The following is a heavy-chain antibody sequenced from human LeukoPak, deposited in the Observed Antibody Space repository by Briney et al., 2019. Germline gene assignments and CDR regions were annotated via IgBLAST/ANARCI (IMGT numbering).Heavy chain of an antibody. CDR2: IIPILGIA. V-gene: IGHV1-69*04. D-gene: IGHD5-18*01. Sequence: SVKVSCKASGGTFSSYAISWVRQAPGQGLEWMGRIIPILGIANYAQKFQGRVTITTDEITSTAYMELRSLRSEDTAVYYCASPDASMVSAFDYWGQGTLVTVSS. CDR3: ASPDASMVSAFDY. J-gene: IGHJ4*02. CDR1: GGTFSSYA.